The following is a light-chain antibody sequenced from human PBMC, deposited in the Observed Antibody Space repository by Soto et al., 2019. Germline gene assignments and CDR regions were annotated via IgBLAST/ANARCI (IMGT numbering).Light chain of an antibody. CDR3: AAWDDSLIGFYV. CDR1: SSNIGSNT. Sequence: QSALTQPPSASGTPGQRVTISCSGSSSNIGSNTVGWYQQLPGTAPKLLIYNTNQRPSGVPDRFSGSKSGTSASLAISGLQSEDEADYYCAAWDDSLIGFYVFGTGTKVTVL. CDR2: NTN. V-gene: IGLV1-44*01. J-gene: IGLJ1*01.